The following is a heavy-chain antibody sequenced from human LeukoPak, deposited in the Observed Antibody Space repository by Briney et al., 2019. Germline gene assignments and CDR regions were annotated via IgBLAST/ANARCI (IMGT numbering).Heavy chain of an antibody. J-gene: IGHJ4*02. Sequence: GGSLRLSCAASGFTVGSNYMSWVRQALGKGLEWVSVIYSGGSTYYADSVKGRFTISRDNSKNTLYLQMDSLRAEDTAVYYCASSSGWPLFVYWGQGTLVTVSS. D-gene: IGHD6-19*01. V-gene: IGHV3-53*01. CDR2: IYSGGST. CDR1: GFTVGSNY. CDR3: ASSSGWPLFVY.